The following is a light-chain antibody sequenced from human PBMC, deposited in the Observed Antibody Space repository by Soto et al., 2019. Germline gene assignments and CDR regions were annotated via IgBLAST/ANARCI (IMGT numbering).Light chain of an antibody. V-gene: IGKV1-33*01. CDR1: QDISYY. CDR3: QQSGFT. Sequence: DIQMTQSPSSLSASVGDRVTITCQASQDISYYLNWYQQKPGKAPNLLIYDASNLKMGVSSRFSGSGSGTDFSLTISSLQPEDIATYYCQQSGFTFGPGTKVNIK. J-gene: IGKJ3*01. CDR2: DAS.